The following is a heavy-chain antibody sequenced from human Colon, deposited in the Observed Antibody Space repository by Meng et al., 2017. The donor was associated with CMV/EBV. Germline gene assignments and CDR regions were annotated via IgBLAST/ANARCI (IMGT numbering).Heavy chain of an antibody. D-gene: IGHD6-13*01. J-gene: IGHJ6*02. CDR2: ITGGGVST. CDR3: ARALAAAGRSYFYYGMDV. CDR1: GFTVSSNY. Sequence: GESLKISCAASGFTVSSNYMSWVRQAPGKGLEWVSSITGGGVSTYYVDSVKGRFTISRDNSKNTQYLQMNSLRAEDTAVYYCARALAAAGRSYFYYGMDVWGQGTTVTVSS. V-gene: IGHV3-53*01.